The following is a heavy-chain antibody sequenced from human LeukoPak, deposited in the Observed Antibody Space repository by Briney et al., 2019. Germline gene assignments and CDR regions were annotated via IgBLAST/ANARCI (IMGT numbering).Heavy chain of an antibody. CDR2: ISTYNDNT. CDR1: GYTFTSYD. CDR3: ARIQSRIIAARAGNPAFDY. Sequence: GASVKVSCKASGYTFTSYDISWVRQSPGQGLEWMGWISTYNDNTHYAQKLQGRVTMTTDTSTSTVYIELKSLRSDDTAVYYCARIQSRIIAARAGNPAFDYWGRGTLVTVSS. V-gene: IGHV1-18*01. J-gene: IGHJ4*02. D-gene: IGHD6-6*01.